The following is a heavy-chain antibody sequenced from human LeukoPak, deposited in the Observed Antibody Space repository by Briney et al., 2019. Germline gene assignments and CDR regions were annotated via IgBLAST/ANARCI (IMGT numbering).Heavy chain of an antibody. CDR2: ISSSSSYI. Sequence: GGFLRLSCAASGFTFSSYSMNWVRQAPGKGLEWVSSISSSSSYIYYADSVKGRFTISRDNAKNSLYLQMNSLRAEDTAVYYCARGPRGVVTAIRGLGAFDIWGQGTMVTVSS. CDR1: GFTFSSYS. CDR3: ARGPRGVVTAIRGLGAFDI. D-gene: IGHD2-21*02. J-gene: IGHJ3*02. V-gene: IGHV3-21*01.